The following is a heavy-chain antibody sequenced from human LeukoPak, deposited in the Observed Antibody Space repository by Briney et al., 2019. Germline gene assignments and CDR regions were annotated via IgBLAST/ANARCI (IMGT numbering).Heavy chain of an antibody. Sequence: TETLSLTCAVYGGSFSDYYWSWIRQPPGKGLEWIGSVYYGRSPYYNPSLESRATISVDTSKNHFSLKMSSVTAADTAVYYCARSSGTGTFSYWGQGTLVTVSS. CDR1: GGSFSDYY. CDR2: VYYGRSP. V-gene: IGHV4-34*01. D-gene: IGHD6-25*01. CDR3: ARSSGTGTFSY. J-gene: IGHJ4*02.